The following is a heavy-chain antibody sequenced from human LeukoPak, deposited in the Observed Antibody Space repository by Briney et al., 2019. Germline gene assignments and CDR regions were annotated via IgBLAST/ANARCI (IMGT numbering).Heavy chain of an antibody. CDR3: AKVGAYXXYARHDY. CDR2: MFHSGDT. D-gene: IGHD4-17*01. J-gene: IGHJ4*02. CDR1: GYSIRSGSY. V-gene: IGHV4-38-2*01. Sequence: SETLSLTCDVSGYSIRSGSYWGWIRQPPGKGLEWIGCMFHSGDTYHNPSLKSRVTISADTSKNQFSLKPTSVTAADTAVDYXAKVGAYXXYARHDYWGQGTLVTVSS.